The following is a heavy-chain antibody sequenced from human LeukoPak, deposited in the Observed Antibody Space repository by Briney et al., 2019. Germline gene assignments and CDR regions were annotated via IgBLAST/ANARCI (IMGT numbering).Heavy chain of an antibody. CDR1: GASISSYY. CDR3: ARSSGYEEYYYYGMDV. D-gene: IGHD3-3*01. V-gene: IGHV4-59*01. CDR2: TYYSGST. J-gene: IGHJ6*02. Sequence: PSETLSLTCTVSGASISSYYWSWIRQPPAKGLAWIGYTYYSGSTNYNPSLKSRVTISVDTSKNQFSLKLSSVTAADTAVYYCARSSGYEEYYYYGMDVWGQGTTVTVSS.